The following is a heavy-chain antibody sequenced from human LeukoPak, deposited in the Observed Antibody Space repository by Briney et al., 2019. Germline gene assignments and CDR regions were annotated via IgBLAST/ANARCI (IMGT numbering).Heavy chain of an antibody. CDR1: GFTFSNAW. CDR2: IKSKTDGGTT. V-gene: IGHV3-15*07. J-gene: IGHJ4*02. D-gene: IGHD2-2*01. Sequence: GGSLRLSCAASGFTFSNAWMNWVRQAPGKGLEWVGRIKSKTDGGTTEYAAPVKGRFTISRDDSKNTLYMQMNSLKTEDTAMYYCSTSSWSSTRCQDYWGQGTLVTVTS. CDR3: STSSWSSTRCQDY.